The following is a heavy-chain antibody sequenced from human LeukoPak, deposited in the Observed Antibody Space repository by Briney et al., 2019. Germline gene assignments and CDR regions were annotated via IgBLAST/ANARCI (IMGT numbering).Heavy chain of an antibody. CDR1: GGSISSSRYY. CDR3: ARDGPYYYDSSGYYDAFDI. V-gene: IGHV4-39*07. J-gene: IGHJ3*02. CDR2: IYNSEHT. Sequence: SETLSLICTVSGGSISSSRYYWGWIRQPPGKGLEWIGSIYNSEHTYYNPSLKSRVTISIDTSKNQFSLKLSSVTAADTAVYYCARDGPYYYDSSGYYDAFDIWGQGTMVTVSS. D-gene: IGHD3-22*01.